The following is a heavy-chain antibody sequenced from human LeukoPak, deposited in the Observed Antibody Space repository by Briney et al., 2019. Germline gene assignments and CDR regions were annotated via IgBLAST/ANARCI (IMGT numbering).Heavy chain of an antibody. J-gene: IGHJ4*02. D-gene: IGHD1-26*01. CDR3: ARGNGDLLG. Sequence: SEPLSLTCTVSGGSISGDYWSWIRQPPGKGLEWIGYIYYSGFTNYNPSLKSRVTISVDTSKNQFSLKVSSVTTADTAMYYCARGNGDLLGWGQGTLVTVSA. V-gene: IGHV4-59*01. CDR1: GGSISGDY. CDR2: IYYSGFT.